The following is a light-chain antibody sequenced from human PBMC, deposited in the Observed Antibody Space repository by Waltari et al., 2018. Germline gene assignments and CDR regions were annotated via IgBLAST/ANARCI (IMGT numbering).Light chain of an antibody. V-gene: IGKV3-20*01. CDR1: QSVSGNF. J-gene: IGKJ1*01. Sequence: EIVLTQSPDTVSLSPGERATASCRASQSVSGNFLAWYQQKPGQAPRLLMYDASTRLTGVPDRFSGSGSGTDFTLNISRLEAEDFAVYFCPEYGSSPSWTFGQRTKVELK. CDR2: DAS. CDR3: PEYGSSPSWT.